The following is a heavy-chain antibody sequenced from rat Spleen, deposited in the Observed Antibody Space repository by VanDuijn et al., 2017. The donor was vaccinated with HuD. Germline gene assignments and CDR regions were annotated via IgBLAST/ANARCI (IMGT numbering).Heavy chain of an antibody. J-gene: IGHJ2*01. CDR1: GFSLTSNG. V-gene: IGHV2S12*01. CDR3: ARFRY. CDR2: ISSGGST. Sequence: QVQVKESGPGLVQPSQTLSLTCTVSGFSLTSNGVSWVRQTPGKGLEWIAAISSGGSTYYNSALKSRLSISRDTSKSQVFLKMNSLQTEDTAMYFCARFRYWGQGVMVTVSS.